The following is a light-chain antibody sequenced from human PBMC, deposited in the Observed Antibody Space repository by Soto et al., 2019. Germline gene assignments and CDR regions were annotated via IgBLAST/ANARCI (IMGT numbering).Light chain of an antibody. CDR3: CSYEGSSTFA. J-gene: IGLJ1*01. CDR2: EGS. Sequence: QSVLTQPATVSGSPGQSITISCTGTSSDVGSYNLVSWYQQHPGKAPKLMIYEGSKRPSGVSNRFSGSKSGNTASLTISGLQAEDEADYYCCSYEGSSTFAFGTGTKVTVL. V-gene: IGLV2-23*01. CDR1: SSDVGSYNL.